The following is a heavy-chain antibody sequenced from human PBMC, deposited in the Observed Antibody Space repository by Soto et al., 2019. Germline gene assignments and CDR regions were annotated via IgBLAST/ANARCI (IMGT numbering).Heavy chain of an antibody. V-gene: IGHV1-69*02. J-gene: IGHJ4*01. CDR2: SIPILDIA. D-gene: IGHD1-1*01. Sequence: QVQLVQSGAEVKKPGSSVKVSCKASGGTFSSYTISWVRQAPGQGLEWMGRSIPILDIANYAQKFQGRVTLTANKSTNTTYIELSSLRSDDTAGYYCASSDNVPMGYWGHGTLVTVSS. CDR3: ASSDNVPMGY. CDR1: GGTFSSYT.